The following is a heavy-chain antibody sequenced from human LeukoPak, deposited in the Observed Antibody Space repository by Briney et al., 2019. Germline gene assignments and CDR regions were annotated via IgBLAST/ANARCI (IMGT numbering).Heavy chain of an antibody. Sequence: SETLSLTCTVSGGSVSNNNYYWVWIRQPPGKGLEWIGSIYYSGSTYYNPSLKSRVTVSVDTSKNQFSLKLSSVTAADTAVYYCGRQHFGDYPLHYMDVWGKGTTVTVSS. D-gene: IGHD4-17*01. CDR3: GRQHFGDYPLHYMDV. V-gene: IGHV4-39*01. J-gene: IGHJ6*03. CDR1: GGSVSNNNYY. CDR2: IYYSGST.